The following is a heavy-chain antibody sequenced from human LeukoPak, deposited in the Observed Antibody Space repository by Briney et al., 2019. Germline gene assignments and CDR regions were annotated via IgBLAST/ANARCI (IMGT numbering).Heavy chain of an antibody. CDR1: GGSISSHY. J-gene: IGHJ3*02. Sequence: SGTLSLTCTVSGGSISSHYWSWIRQPPGKGLEWIGYIYYSGSTNYNPSLKSRVTISVDTSKNQFSLKLGSVTAADTAVYYCARAGRAFDIWGQGTMVTVSS. CDR2: IYYSGST. CDR3: ARAGRAFDI. D-gene: IGHD2-15*01. V-gene: IGHV4-59*11.